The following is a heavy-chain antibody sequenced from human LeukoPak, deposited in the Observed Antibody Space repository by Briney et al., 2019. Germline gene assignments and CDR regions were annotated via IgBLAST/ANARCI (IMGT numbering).Heavy chain of an antibody. J-gene: IGHJ4*02. Sequence: EPLNISCKRPGXSFTSYWSGWVRQLPGKGLEWWGINYPGESDTRYSASFQGQVTISADKSISTAYLQWSSLKASDTAMYYCARRSGWYPLIDYWGQGTLVTVSS. CDR1: GXSFTSYW. D-gene: IGHD6-19*01. V-gene: IGHV5-51*01. CDR3: ARRSGWYPLIDY. CDR2: NYPGESDT.